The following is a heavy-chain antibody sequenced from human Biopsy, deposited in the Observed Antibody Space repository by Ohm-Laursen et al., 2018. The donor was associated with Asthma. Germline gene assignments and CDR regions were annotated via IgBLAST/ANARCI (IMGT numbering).Heavy chain of an antibody. V-gene: IGHV1-69*06. CDR3: ARPSPNRDIVYDNYHMDV. J-gene: IGHJ6*02. CDR2: ISPIFGSS. D-gene: IGHD5/OR15-5a*01. CDR1: GGMFGNYA. Sequence: AASVKVSCKASGGMFGNYAISWVRQAPGLGLEWMGGISPIFGSSNYAQRFQGRVTITADIFTRTVYMELSGLRFDDTAIYYCARPSPNRDIVYDNYHMDVWGQGTTVNVSS.